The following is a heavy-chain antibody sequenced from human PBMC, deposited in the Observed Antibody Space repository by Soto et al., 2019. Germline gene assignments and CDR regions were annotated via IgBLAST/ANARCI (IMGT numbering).Heavy chain of an antibody. Sequence: QITLKESGPTLVKPTQTLTLTCTFSGFSLSTSGVGVGWIRQPPGKALEWLALIYWDDDKRYSPSLKSRLTITKDTSKHQVVLTMTNMDPVDTATYYCAHDLGYCSGGSCNNWFDPWGQGTLVTVSS. CDR1: GFSLSTSGVG. CDR3: AHDLGYCSGGSCNNWFDP. J-gene: IGHJ5*02. V-gene: IGHV2-5*02. D-gene: IGHD2-15*01. CDR2: IYWDDDK.